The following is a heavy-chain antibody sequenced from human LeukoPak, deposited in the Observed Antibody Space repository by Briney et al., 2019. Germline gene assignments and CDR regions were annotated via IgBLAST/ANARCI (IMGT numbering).Heavy chain of an antibody. V-gene: IGHV3-23*01. CDR3: ARDFLVWGHYYYGMDV. D-gene: IGHD3-16*01. CDR2: ISGSGGST. Sequence: SGGSLRLSCAASGFTFSSYAMSWVRQAPGKGLESVSGISGSGGSTYHADSVKGRFTISRDNAKNSLYLQMNSLRAEDTALYYCARDFLVWGHYYYGMDVWGQGTTVTVSS. CDR1: GFTFSSYA. J-gene: IGHJ6*02.